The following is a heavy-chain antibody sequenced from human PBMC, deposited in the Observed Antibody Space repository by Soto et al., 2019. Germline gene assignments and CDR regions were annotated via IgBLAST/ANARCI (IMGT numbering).Heavy chain of an antibody. CDR3: ARGVSSLFGLKRKYYYYYYYMDV. V-gene: IGHV3-7*04. CDR2: IKQDGREK. D-gene: IGHD3-10*02. J-gene: IGHJ6*03. Sequence: GGSLRLSCAASGFTFSSYWMSWVRQAPGKGLEWVANIKQDGREKYYVDSEKGRFTISRDNAKNSLYLQMNSLRAADTAVYYCARGVSSLFGLKRKYYYYYYYMDVWGKGTTVTVSS. CDR1: GFTFSSYW.